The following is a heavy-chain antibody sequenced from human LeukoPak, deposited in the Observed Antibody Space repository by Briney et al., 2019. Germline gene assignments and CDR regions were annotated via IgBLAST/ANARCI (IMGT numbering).Heavy chain of an antibody. CDR1: GGPISSHY. CDR2: IYYSGST. CDR3: ARAPLGYCSSTSCPWGRYYYYMDV. J-gene: IGHJ6*03. Sequence: SETLSLTCTVSGGPISSHYWSWIRQPPGKGLEWIGYIYYSGSTNHNPSLKSRVTISVDTSKNQFSLKLSSVTAADTAVYYCARAPLGYCSSTSCPWGRYYYYMDVWGKGTTVTVSS. D-gene: IGHD2-2*01. V-gene: IGHV4-59*11.